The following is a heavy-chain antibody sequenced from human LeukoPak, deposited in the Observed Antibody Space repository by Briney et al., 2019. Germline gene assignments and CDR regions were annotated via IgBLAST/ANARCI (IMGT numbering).Heavy chain of an antibody. CDR1: GFTFSSYS. CDR3: VRAMEV. J-gene: IGHJ6*02. V-gene: IGHV3-21*01. Sequence: GGSLRLSCAASGFTFSSYSMNWVRQAPGKGLEWVSAISGSGGSTYYADSVKGRFTISRDNAKNSLYLQMNSLRAEDTAVYYCVRAMEVWGQGTTVTVSS. CDR2: ISGSGGST.